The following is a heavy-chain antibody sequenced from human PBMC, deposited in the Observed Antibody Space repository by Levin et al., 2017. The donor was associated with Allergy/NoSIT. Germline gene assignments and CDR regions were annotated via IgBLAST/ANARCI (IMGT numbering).Heavy chain of an antibody. CDR3: AKGSGYSGYDTPSDY. CDR2: ISYDGSNK. CDR1: GFTFSSYG. J-gene: IGHJ4*02. Sequence: GGSLRLSCAASGFTFSSYGMHWVRQAPGKGLEWVAVISYDGSNKYYADSVKGRFTISRDNSKNTLYLQMNSLRAEDTAVYYCAKGSGYSGYDTPSDYWGQGTLVTVSS. D-gene: IGHD5-12*01. V-gene: IGHV3-30*18.